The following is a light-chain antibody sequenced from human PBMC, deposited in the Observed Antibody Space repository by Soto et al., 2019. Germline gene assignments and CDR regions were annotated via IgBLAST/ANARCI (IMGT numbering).Light chain of an antibody. CDR1: QSFSSSY. J-gene: IGKJ2*01. V-gene: IGKV3-20*01. Sequence: EIVLTQSPGTLSLSPGERATLSCRASQSFSSSYLAWYQQKPGQAPRLLIYGASSRATGIPDRFSGSGSGTAFTLTISRLEPEDLAVYYCQQYGSSPPYPFGQGTKLEIK. CDR3: QQYGSSPPYP. CDR2: GAS.